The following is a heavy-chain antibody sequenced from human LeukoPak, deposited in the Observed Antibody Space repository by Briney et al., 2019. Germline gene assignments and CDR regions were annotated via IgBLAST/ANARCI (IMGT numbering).Heavy chain of an antibody. J-gene: IGHJ4*02. CDR1: GGSISSGGYY. D-gene: IGHD6-19*01. Sequence: PSQTLSLTCTVSGGSISSGGYYWSWIRQHPGKGLEWIGYIYYSGSTYYNPSLKSRVTISVDTSKNQFSLKLSSVTAADTAVYYCARAGGHSSGWYSGPYYFDYWGQGTLVTVSS. V-gene: IGHV4-31*03. CDR2: IYYSGST. CDR3: ARAGGHSSGWYSGPYYFDY.